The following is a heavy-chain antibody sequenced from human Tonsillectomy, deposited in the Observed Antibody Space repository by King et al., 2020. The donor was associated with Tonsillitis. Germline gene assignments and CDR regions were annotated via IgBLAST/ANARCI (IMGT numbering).Heavy chain of an antibody. CDR2: IIPIFSSA. CDR3: ARGVNYYDSSGYSRGMDV. V-gene: IGHV1-69*01. D-gene: IGHD3-22*01. J-gene: IGHJ6*02. CDR1: GGTFSSYA. Sequence: QLVQSGAEVKKPGSSVKVSCKASGGTFSSYAISWVRQAPGQGLEWMGGIIPIFSSAKYAQKFQGRVTITADESTSTAYMELSSLRSEDTAVYYCARGVNYYDSSGYSRGMDVWAQGTTVTVSS.